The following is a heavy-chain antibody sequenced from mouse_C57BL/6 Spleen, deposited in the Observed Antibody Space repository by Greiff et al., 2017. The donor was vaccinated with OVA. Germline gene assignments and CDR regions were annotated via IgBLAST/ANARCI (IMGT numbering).Heavy chain of an antibody. V-gene: IGHV5-9-1*02. CDR1: GFTFSSYA. CDR3: TRGQDGSSSSTFDV. D-gene: IGHD1-1*01. CDR2: ISSGGDYI. Sequence: DVMLVESGEGLVKPGGSLKLSCAASGFTFSSYAMSWVRQTPEKRLEWVAYISSGGDYIYYADTVKGRFTISRDNARNTLYLQMSSLKSEDTAMYYCTRGQDGSSSSTFDVWGTGTTVTVSS. J-gene: IGHJ1*03.